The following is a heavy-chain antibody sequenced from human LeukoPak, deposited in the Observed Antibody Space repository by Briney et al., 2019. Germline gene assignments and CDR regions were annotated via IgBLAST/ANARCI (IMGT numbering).Heavy chain of an antibody. J-gene: IGHJ4*02. Sequence: PGGSLRLSCAASEFTFSNYAVHWVRQAPGKGLQWVAVISYDGNTIYYADSVKGRFTISRDTSKNTLYLQMNSLRTEDTAAYYCARSGGLQKFDYWGQGTLVTVSS. CDR3: ARSGGLQKFDY. CDR2: ISYDGNTI. V-gene: IGHV3-30-3*01. D-gene: IGHD4-11*01. CDR1: EFTFSNYA.